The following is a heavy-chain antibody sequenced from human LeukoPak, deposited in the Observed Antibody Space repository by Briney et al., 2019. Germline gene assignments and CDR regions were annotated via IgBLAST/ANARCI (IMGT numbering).Heavy chain of an antibody. Sequence: SETLSLTCAVYGGSFSGYYWSWIRQPPGKGLEWIGEINHSGSTNYNPSLKSRVTISVDTSKNQFSLKLSSVTAADTAVYYCARNSNMNYDILTSLYYYYGMDVWGQGTTVTVSS. J-gene: IGHJ6*02. V-gene: IGHV4-34*01. CDR1: GGSFSGYY. CDR3: ARNSNMNYDILTSLYYYYGMDV. CDR2: INHSGST. D-gene: IGHD3-9*01.